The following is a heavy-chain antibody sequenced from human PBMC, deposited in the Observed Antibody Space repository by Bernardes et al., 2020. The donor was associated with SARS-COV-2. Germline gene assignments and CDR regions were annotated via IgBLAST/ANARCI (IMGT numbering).Heavy chain of an antibody. V-gene: IGHV1-8*01. CDR3: ARGDLSSEALDI. J-gene: IGHJ3*02. CDR1: GYIFTNFE. CDR2: MNPNSGNT. Sequence: ASVKASCTTSGYIFTNFEINWVRQATGQGLEWMGWMNPNSGNTEFAQKFQGRVTMTRNTSINTAYMELTSLRSDDTAVYYCARGDLSSEALDIWGQGTMVSVSS.